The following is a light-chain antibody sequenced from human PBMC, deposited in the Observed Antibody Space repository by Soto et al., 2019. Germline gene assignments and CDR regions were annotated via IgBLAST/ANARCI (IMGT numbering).Light chain of an antibody. CDR1: SSDVGGYNY. CDR2: DVS. Sequence: QSALTQPRSVSGSPGQSVTISCTGTSSDVGGYNYVSWYQQHPGKAPKLMIYDVSKRPSGVPDRFSGSKSGNTASLTISGLQAEDEAYYYCCSYAGSYYVVGTGTKLTVL. V-gene: IGLV2-11*01. CDR3: CSYAGSYYV. J-gene: IGLJ1*01.